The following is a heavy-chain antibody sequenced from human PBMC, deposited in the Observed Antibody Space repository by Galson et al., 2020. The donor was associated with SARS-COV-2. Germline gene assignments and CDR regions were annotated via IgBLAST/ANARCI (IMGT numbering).Heavy chain of an antibody. CDR3: ARGLVVRDHFDY. D-gene: IGHD3-22*01. CDR1: GFTFSSSA. V-gene: IGHV3-30*04. CDR2: ISYDGRNK. Sequence: TGGSLRLSCAASGFTFSSSAMHWVRQAPGTGLEWVAVISYDGRNKYYADSVKGRFTISRDNSKNTLYLQMNSLRAEDTTVYYCARGLVVRDHFDYWGQGTLVTVSS. J-gene: IGHJ4*02.